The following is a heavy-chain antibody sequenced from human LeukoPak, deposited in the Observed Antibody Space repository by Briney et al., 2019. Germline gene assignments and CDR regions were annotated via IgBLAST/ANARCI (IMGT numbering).Heavy chain of an antibody. V-gene: IGHV3-23*01. D-gene: IGHD3-10*01. CDR1: GFTFSSYA. CDR3: ATLNYGPYYFDY. J-gene: IGHJ4*02. CDR2: ISGSGGST. Sequence: GGSLRLSCAASGFTFSSYAMSWVRQAPGKGLEWVSAISGSGGSTYYADSVKGRFTSSRDNSKNTLYLQMNSLRAEDTAVYYCATLNYGPYYFDYWGQGTLVTVSS.